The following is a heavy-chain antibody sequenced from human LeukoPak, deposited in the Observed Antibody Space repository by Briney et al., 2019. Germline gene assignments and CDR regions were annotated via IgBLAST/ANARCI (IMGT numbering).Heavy chain of an antibody. CDR2: IRSKANSYAT. CDR1: GFTFSGSA. CDR3: TRLEDTAMVYYYYYYMDV. V-gene: IGHV3-73*01. D-gene: IGHD5-18*01. Sequence: GGSLRLSCAASGFTFSGSAMHWVRQASGKGLEWVGRIRSKANSYATAYAASVKGRFTISRDDSKNTAYMQMNSLKTEDTAVYYCTRLEDTAMVYYYYYYMDVWGKGTTVTVSS. J-gene: IGHJ6*03.